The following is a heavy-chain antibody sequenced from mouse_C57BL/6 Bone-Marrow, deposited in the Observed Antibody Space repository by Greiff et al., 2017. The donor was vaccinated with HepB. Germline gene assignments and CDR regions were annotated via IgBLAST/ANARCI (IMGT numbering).Heavy chain of an antibody. V-gene: IGHV5-4*01. CDR3: ARDYDYDEGGRPYAMDY. CDR1: GFTFSSYA. Sequence: EVNVVESGGGLVKPGGSLKLSCAASGFTFSSYAMSWVRQTPEKRLEWVATISDGGSYTYYPDNVKGRFTISRDNAKNNLYLQMSHLKSEDTAMYYCARDYDYDEGGRPYAMDYWGQGTSVTVSS. CDR2: ISDGGSYT. D-gene: IGHD2-4*01. J-gene: IGHJ4*01.